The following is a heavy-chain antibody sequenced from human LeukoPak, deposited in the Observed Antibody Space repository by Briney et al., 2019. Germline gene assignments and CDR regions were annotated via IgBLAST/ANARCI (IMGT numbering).Heavy chain of an antibody. CDR1: GYTFTGYY. V-gene: IGHV1-2*02. CDR3: ARDPVRSGYYDNDY. Sequence: RASVKVSCXASGYTFTGYYMHWVRQAPGQGLEWMGWINPNSGGTNYAQKFQGRVTMTRDTSISTANMELSRLRSDDTAVYYCARDPVRSGYYDNDYWGQGTLVTVSS. J-gene: IGHJ4*02. CDR2: INPNSGGT. D-gene: IGHD3-22*01.